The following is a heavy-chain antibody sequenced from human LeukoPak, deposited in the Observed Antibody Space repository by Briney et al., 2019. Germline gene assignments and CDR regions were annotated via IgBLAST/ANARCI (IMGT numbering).Heavy chain of an antibody. D-gene: IGHD6-13*01. J-gene: IGHJ4*02. CDR3: AKRGSFWDLDY. V-gene: IGHV3-33*06. Sequence: PGRSLRLSCAASGFTFSTYGMHWVRQAPDKGLEWVAVIRYDGNNESYADSVKGRFTISRDNSKSTLYLQMNSLRAEDTAVYYCAKRGSFWDLDYWGQGTLVTVSS. CDR2: IRYDGNNE. CDR1: GFTFSTYG.